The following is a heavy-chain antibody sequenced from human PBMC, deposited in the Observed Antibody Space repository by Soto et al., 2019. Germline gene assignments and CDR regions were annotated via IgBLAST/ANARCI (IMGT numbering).Heavy chain of an antibody. CDR3: AMMAMVRGVINYYYYGMDV. D-gene: IGHD3-10*01. CDR2: FDPEDGET. Sequence: ASVKVSCKDSGYTLTELSMHWVRQAPGKGLEWMGGFDPEDGETIYAQKFQGRVTMTEDTSTDTAYMELSSLRSEDTAVYYCAMMAMVRGVINYYYYGMDVWGQGTTVTVSS. V-gene: IGHV1-24*01. J-gene: IGHJ6*02. CDR1: GYTLTELS.